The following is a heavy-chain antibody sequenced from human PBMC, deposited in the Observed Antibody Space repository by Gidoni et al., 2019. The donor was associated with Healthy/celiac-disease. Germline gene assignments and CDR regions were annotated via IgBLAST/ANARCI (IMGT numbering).Heavy chain of an antibody. V-gene: IGHV4-34*01. J-gene: IGHJ4*02. Sequence: QVQLQQWGAGLLKPSETLSLTCAVYGGSFSGYSWSWIRQPPGKGLEWIGEINHSGSTNYNPSLKNRVTISVDTSKHQFSLKLSSVTAADTAVYYCARASTSSGWYGGLGGRKYYFDYWGQGTLVTVSS. CDR3: ARASTSSGWYGGLGGRKYYFDY. D-gene: IGHD6-19*01. CDR1: GGSFSGYS. CDR2: INHSGST.